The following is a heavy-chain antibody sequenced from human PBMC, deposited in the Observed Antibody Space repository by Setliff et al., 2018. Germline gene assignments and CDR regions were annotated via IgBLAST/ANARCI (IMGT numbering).Heavy chain of an antibody. CDR1: GYTFTGYY. D-gene: IGHD5-18*01. CDR2: INPKTGGT. J-gene: IGHJ6*03. CDR3: ARDKLWLMGYYYYYYMDV. Sequence: GASVKVSCKASGYTFTGYYMHWVRQAPGQGLEWMGWINPKTGGTNLAQKFQGWVSMTRDTSITTAYMELSRLTSDDMAVYFCARDKLWLMGYYYYYYMDVWGKGTTVTVSS. V-gene: IGHV1-2*04.